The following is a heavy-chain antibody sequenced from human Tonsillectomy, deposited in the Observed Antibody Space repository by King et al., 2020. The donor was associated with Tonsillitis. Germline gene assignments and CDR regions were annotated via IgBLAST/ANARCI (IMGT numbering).Heavy chain of an antibody. CDR3: ARVGHIVVVTASYDAFDI. Sequence: VQLQQWGAGLLKPSETLSLTCAVYGGSFSGYYWSWIRQPPGKGLEWIGEINHSGSTNYNPSLKSRVTISVDTSKNQFSLKLSSVTAADTAVYYCARVGHIVVVTASYDAFDIWGHGTMVTVSS. CDR2: INHSGST. V-gene: IGHV4-34*01. D-gene: IGHD2-21*02. J-gene: IGHJ3*02. CDR1: GGSFSGYY.